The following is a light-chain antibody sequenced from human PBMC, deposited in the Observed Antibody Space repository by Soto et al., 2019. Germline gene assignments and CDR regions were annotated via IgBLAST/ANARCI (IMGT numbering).Light chain of an antibody. J-gene: IGKJ2*01. V-gene: IGKV3-15*01. CDR1: QSVSSN. Sequence: EIVMTQSPATLAVSPGERAALSCRASQSVSSNFAWYQQKPGQAPRLLIYGASSRATGTPARFSGSGSGTEFPLTISSLQSEDFAVYSCQQYNNWPYTFGLGTKLELK. CDR2: GAS. CDR3: QQYNNWPYT.